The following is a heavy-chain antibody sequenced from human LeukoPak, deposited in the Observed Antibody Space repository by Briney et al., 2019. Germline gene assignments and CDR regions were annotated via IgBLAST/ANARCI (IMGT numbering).Heavy chain of an antibody. CDR2: IYSGGNT. CDR3: ARGQSGTPHYYYGMDV. V-gene: IGHV3-53*01. D-gene: IGHD3-10*01. CDR1: GFTVSSNY. Sequence: GGSLRLSCAASGFTVSSNYMSWVRQAPGKGLEWVSIIYSGGNTYYADSVKGRFTVSRDNSKNTLSLQMNSLRAEDTAVYYCARGQSGTPHYYYGMDVWGRGTTVTVSS. J-gene: IGHJ6*02.